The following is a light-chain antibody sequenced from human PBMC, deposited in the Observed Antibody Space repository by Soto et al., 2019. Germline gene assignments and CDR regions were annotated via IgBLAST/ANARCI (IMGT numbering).Light chain of an antibody. CDR3: QKYGSPPLT. Sequence: EIVLTQSPGTLSLSPGQRATLSGRASQSVSSSYLAWYQQKPGQAPRLLIYGASSRATGIPDRFSGSGSGTDSTLTISRLAPEDVAVYYCQKYGSPPLTFGGGTKVEIK. CDR1: QSVSSSY. CDR2: GAS. J-gene: IGKJ4*01. V-gene: IGKV3-20*01.